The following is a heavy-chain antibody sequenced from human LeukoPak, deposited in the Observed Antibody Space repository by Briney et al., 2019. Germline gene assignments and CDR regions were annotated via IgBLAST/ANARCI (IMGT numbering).Heavy chain of an antibody. CDR3: ARADGSGYSYGFWNY. V-gene: IGHV1-46*01. Sequence: ASVKVSCKASGYTFTGYYMHWVRQAPGQGLEWMGIINPSGGSTSYAQKFQGRVTMTRDTSTSTVYMELSSLRSEDTAVYYCARADGSGYSYGFWNYWGQGTLVTVSS. CDR2: INPSGGST. CDR1: GYTFTGYY. J-gene: IGHJ4*02. D-gene: IGHD5-18*01.